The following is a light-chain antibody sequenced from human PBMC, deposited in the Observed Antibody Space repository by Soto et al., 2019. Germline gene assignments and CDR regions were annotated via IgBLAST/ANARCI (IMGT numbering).Light chain of an antibody. CDR2: GVS. V-gene: IGKV3-20*01. CDR1: QSVSSNY. CDR3: QQYGSSPTWT. Sequence: ESVLTQSPGTLSLSPGERATLSCRASQSVSSNYLAWYQQKPGQAPRLLIYGVSTRATGIPDRFSASWSGTDVTLTISRLEPEDSAVYYCQQYGSSPTWTFGQGTKVEIK. J-gene: IGKJ1*01.